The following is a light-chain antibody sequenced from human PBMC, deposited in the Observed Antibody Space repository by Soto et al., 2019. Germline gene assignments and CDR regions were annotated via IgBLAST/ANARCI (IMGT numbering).Light chain of an antibody. CDR1: SSNIGDNP. CDR2: IND. J-gene: IGLJ1*01. CDR3: AAWDDSLNAL. V-gene: IGLV1-44*01. Sequence: VLTQPLSASGTPGQRITISCSGSSSNIGDNPVNWYQQLPGAAPKLLIYINDQRPSGVPDRFSGSKSGTSASLAISGLQPEDEADYYCAAWDDSLNALFGTGTKVTVL.